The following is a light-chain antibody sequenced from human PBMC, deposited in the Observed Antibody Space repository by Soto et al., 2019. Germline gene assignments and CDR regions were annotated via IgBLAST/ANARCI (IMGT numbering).Light chain of an antibody. CDR1: QSVFYSSNNMNY. J-gene: IGKJ3*01. CDR2: WAS. CDR3: QQSSWTLQT. Sequence: IVMTQSPDSLAVSLGERATINCKSSQSVFYSSNNMNYLAWYQQKPGQPPKLLFYWASTRESGVPDRFSGSGSGTDFTLTISSMQADDVAVYYCQQSSWTLQTFGPGTKVDIK. V-gene: IGKV4-1*01.